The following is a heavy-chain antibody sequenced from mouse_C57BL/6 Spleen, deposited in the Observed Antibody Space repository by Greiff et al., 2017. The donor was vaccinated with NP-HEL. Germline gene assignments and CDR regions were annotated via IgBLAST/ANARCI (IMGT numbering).Heavy chain of an antibody. J-gene: IGHJ1*03. CDR1: GYTFTSSW. Sequence: QVQLQQPGAELVKPGASVKLSCKASGYTFTSSWMHWVKQRPGQGLEWIGIIHPHSGSTNYIEKFKSKATLPAANSSSTAYMRLSGLTSVDAAVDYCARSGNSYWYFDVWGTGTTVTVTS. V-gene: IGHV1-64*01. D-gene: IGHD2-1*01. CDR3: ARSGNSYWYFDV. CDR2: IHPHSGST.